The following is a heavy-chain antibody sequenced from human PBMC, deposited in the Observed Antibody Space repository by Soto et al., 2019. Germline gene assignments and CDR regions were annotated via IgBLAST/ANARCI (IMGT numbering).Heavy chain of an antibody. V-gene: IGHV5-10-1*01. J-gene: IGHJ6*02. CDR1: GYSFTTYW. Sequence: GESLKISCQGSGYSFTTYWISWVRQMPGKGLEWMGKIDPADSSTNYSPSFQGHITISVDRSINTAHLQFSSLKAADTAVYYCARLEKWYYNYYGLGVWGQGTMVTVSS. CDR2: IDPADSST. CDR3: ARLEKWYYNYYGLGV. D-gene: IGHD1-26*01.